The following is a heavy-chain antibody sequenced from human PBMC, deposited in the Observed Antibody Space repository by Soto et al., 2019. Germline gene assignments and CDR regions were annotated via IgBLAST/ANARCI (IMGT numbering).Heavy chain of an antibody. CDR3: AHRLYDRTPSWDVGYFDY. D-gene: IGHD3-22*01. Sequence: QITLKESGPTLVKPTQTLTLTCTFSGFSLSTSGVGVGWIRQPPGKALECLALIYWDNDKRYSPSLKSRLTLTKDTTKNQVALTMTDMDPVDTATYYCAHRLYDRTPSWDVGYFDYWGQGAPVAVS. CDR1: GFSLSTSGVG. J-gene: IGHJ4*02. CDR2: IYWDNDK. V-gene: IGHV2-5*02.